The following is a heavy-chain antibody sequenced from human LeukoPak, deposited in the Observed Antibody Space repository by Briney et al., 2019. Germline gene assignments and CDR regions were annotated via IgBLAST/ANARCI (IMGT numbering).Heavy chain of an antibody. J-gene: IGHJ4*02. CDR1: GYTFTSYY. Sequence: ASVKVSCKASGYTFTSYYMHWVRQAPGQGLEWMGIINPSGGSTSYAQKFQGRVTMTRDMSTSTVYMELSSLRSEDTAVYYCARSPGNRVPFDYWGQGTLVTVSS. CDR2: INPSGGST. D-gene: IGHD2-2*01. CDR3: ARSPGNRVPFDY. V-gene: IGHV1-46*01.